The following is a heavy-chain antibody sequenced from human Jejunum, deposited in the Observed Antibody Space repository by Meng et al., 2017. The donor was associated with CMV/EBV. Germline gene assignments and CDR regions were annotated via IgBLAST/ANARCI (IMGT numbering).Heavy chain of an antibody. Sequence: GSISSNNWWSWVRQSPGKGLEWIGEIYHSGSTNYNPSLKSRVTISVDKSMNQFSLRLSSVTAADTAVYYCARRDYYDSSGYPSLGYWGQGILVTVSS. CDR2: IYHSGST. D-gene: IGHD3-22*01. V-gene: IGHV4-4*02. CDR1: GSISSNNW. CDR3: ARRDYYDSSGYPSLGY. J-gene: IGHJ4*02.